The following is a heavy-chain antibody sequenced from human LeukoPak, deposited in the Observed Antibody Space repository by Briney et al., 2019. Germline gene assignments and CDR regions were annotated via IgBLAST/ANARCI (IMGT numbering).Heavy chain of an antibody. CDR3: TTGGSTAGN. J-gene: IGHJ4*02. V-gene: IGHV3-15*01. D-gene: IGHD1-14*01. CDR2: IRKTVDGGTA. CDR1: GFTFSSVW. Sequence: GGSLRLSCTASGFTFSSVWMSWVRQAPGKGLQWVGRIRKTVDGGTADYAAPVQGRFSISRDDSKKTLHLQMNSLKTEDTAVYYCTTGGSTAGNWGQRTLVTVSS.